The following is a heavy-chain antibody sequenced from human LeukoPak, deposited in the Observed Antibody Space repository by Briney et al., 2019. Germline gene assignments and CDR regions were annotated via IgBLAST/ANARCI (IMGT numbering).Heavy chain of an antibody. CDR1: GFTFSSYW. V-gene: IGHV3-7*01. J-gene: IGHJ4*02. CDR2: TKQDGGEK. D-gene: IGHD3-3*01. Sequence: GGSLRLSCAASGFTFSSYWMSWVRQAPGKGLEWVANTKQDGGEKYYVDSVKGRFTISRDNAKNSLYLQMNSLRAEDTAVYYCARERGDYDFWSGYSDYWGQGTLVTVSS. CDR3: ARERGDYDFWSGYSDY.